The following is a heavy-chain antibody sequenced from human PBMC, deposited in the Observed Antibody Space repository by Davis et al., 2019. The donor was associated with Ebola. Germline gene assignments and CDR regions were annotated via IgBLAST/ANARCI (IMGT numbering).Heavy chain of an antibody. CDR1: GGSISSSSYY. J-gene: IGHJ4*02. V-gene: IGHV4-39*01. D-gene: IGHD3-10*01. CDR3: ARRDYYGSGSLDY. CDR2: IYYSGST. Sequence: SETLSLTCTVSGGSISSSSYYWGWIRQPPGKGLEWIGSIYYSGSTYYNPSLKSRVTISVDTSKNQFSLKLSSVTAADTAVYYCARRDYYGSGSLDYWGQGTLVTVSS.